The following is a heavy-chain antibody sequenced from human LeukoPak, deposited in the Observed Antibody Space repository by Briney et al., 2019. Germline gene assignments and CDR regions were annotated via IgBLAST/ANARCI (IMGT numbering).Heavy chain of an antibody. Sequence: SETLSLTCTVSGGSISSYYWSWIRQPAGKGLEWIGRIYTSGSTNYNPSLKSRLTISVDTSKNQFSLKLSSVTAADTAVYYCARVATEVNHEYLQHWGQGTLVTVSS. CDR1: GGSISSYY. CDR2: IYTSGST. CDR3: ARVATEVNHEYLQH. J-gene: IGHJ1*01. D-gene: IGHD4-23*01. V-gene: IGHV4-4*07.